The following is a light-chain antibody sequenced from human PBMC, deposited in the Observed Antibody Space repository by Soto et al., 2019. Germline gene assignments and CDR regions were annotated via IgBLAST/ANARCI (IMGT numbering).Light chain of an antibody. V-gene: IGKV3-20*01. CDR3: QQYGSSPTWT. J-gene: IGKJ1*01. Sequence: EVVLTQSPGTLSLSPGERATLSCSASQSFSSSNVAWYQQKPGQAPRLLIYGASTRAAAIPDRFIGSGSGTDFALTIRRLEPEDFAVYYCQQYGSSPTWTFGQGTKVDIK. CDR1: QSFSSSN. CDR2: GAS.